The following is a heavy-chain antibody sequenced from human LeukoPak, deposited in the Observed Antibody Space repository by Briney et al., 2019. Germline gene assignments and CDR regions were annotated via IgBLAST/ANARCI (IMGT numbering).Heavy chain of an antibody. Sequence: ASVKVSCKASGYTFTGYYMHWVRQAPGQGLEWMGWINPNSGGTNYAQKFQGRVTMTRDTSISTAYMELSRLRSDDTAVYYCARGGHYVWGSYRYFYFDYWGQGTLVTVSS. D-gene: IGHD3-16*02. V-gene: IGHV1-2*02. J-gene: IGHJ4*02. CDR2: INPNSGGT. CDR1: GYTFTGYY. CDR3: ARGGHYVWGSYRYFYFDY.